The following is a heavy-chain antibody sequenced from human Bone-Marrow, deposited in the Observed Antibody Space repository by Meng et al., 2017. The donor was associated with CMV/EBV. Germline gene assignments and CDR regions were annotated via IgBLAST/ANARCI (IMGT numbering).Heavy chain of an antibody. V-gene: IGHV3-21*01. CDR2: ISSSSSYI. J-gene: IGHJ6*02. CDR1: GFTFSSYS. CDR3: ARDPGGATGGYGMDV. Sequence: GGSLRLSCAASGFTFSSYSMNWVRQAPGEGLEWVSSISSSSSYIYYADSVKGRFTISRDNAKNSLYLQMNSLRAEDTAVYYCARDPGGATGGYGMDVWGQGTTVTVSS. D-gene: IGHD1-26*01.